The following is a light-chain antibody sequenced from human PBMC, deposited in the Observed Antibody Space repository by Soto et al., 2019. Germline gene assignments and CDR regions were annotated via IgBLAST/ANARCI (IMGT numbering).Light chain of an antibody. CDR2: AAS. J-gene: IGKJ5*01. CDR1: QSISSY. CDR3: QQSYSTSIT. Sequence: DIQMTQSPSSLSASVGDRVTITCRASQSISSYLNWYQQKPGKAPKLLIYAASRLQSGVPSRFSGSGSGTDFTLTISSLQPEDFATYYCQQSYSTSITFGPGTRLESK. V-gene: IGKV1-39*01.